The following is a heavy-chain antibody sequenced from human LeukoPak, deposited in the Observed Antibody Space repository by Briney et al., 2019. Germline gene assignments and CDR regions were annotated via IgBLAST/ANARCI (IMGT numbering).Heavy chain of an antibody. CDR1: GGSISSYY. V-gene: IGHV4-59*13. CDR2: IYYSGST. CDR3: ARDARGYSYIDY. D-gene: IGHD5-18*01. J-gene: IGHJ4*02. Sequence: SETLSLTCTVSGGSISSYYWSWIRQPPGKGLEWIAYIYYSGSTNYNPSLKSRVTISVDTSKNQFSLKLSSVTAADTAVYYCARDARGYSYIDYWGQGALVTVSS.